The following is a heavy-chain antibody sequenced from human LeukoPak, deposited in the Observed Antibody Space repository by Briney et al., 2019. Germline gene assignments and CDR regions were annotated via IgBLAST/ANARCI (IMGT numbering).Heavy chain of an antibody. D-gene: IGHD3-16*02. Sequence: ASVKVSCKASGYTFTSYYMHWVRQAPGQGLEWMGIINPSGGSTSYAQKFQGRVTMTRDTSTSTVYMELSSLRSEDTAVYYCARHNRNYDYVWGSYRCCNWFDPWGQGTLVTVSS. CDR1: GYTFTSYY. CDR3: ARHNRNYDYVWGSYRCCNWFDP. V-gene: IGHV1-46*01. CDR2: INPSGGST. J-gene: IGHJ5*02.